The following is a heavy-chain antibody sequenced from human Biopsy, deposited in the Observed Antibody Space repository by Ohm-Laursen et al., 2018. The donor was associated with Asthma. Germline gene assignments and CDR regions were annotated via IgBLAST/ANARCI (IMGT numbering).Heavy chain of an antibody. J-gene: IGHJ4*02. D-gene: IGHD1-14*01. V-gene: IGHV3-30*03. CDR1: GFTFSNYV. CDR2: ISFDGSNK. Sequence: SLRLSCAASGFTFSNYVMSWVRQAPGKGLDWVAVISFDGSNKNYTDSVKGRFTISRDNAKNSLYLQMNSLRAEDTAVYYCARDGPELPTELDYWSPGTLVTVSS. CDR3: ARDGPELPTELDY.